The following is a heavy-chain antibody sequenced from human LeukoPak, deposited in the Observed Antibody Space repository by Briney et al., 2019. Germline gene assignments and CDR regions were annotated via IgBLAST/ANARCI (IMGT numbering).Heavy chain of an antibody. CDR3: ARAFSVDY. CDR1: GFTFSTFW. V-gene: IGHV3-7*04. CDR2: IKYDGSDK. Sequence: AGSLTLSCAAAGFTFSTFWMSWVRQAPGKGLEWVANIKYDGSDKYYVDSVKGRFTISRDNAKNSLYLQMDSLRVEDTAVYYCARAFSVDYWGQGTLVTVSS. J-gene: IGHJ4*02. D-gene: IGHD1-26*01.